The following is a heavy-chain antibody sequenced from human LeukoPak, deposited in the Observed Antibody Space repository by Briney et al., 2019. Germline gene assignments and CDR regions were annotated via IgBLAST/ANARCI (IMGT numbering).Heavy chain of an antibody. CDR2: ISGSGGST. CDR1: GFTFSSYA. CDR3: AKTRIPPLLTMVRGVTDY. J-gene: IGHJ4*02. V-gene: IGHV3-23*01. D-gene: IGHD3-10*01. Sequence: GGSPRLSCAASGFTFSSYAMSWVRQAPGKGLEWVSAISGSGGSTYYADSVKGRFTISRDNSKNTLYLQMNSLRAEDTAVYYCAKTRIPPLLTMVRGVTDYWGQGTLVTVSS.